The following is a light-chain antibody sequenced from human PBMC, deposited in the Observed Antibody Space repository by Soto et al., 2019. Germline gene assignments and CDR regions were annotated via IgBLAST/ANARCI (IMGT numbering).Light chain of an antibody. CDR2: DAY. J-gene: IGKJ5*01. CDR3: QQCNNWPGT. Sequence: EIVLTQSPSTLSLSAGERATLSCRASQSVSSYLAWYQQQPGKAPSLLIYDAYNMATGIPARFSGSGSGTDFTLTITTLEPEDFAVYYGQQCNNWPGTFGQGTRLDIK. V-gene: IGKV3-11*01. CDR1: QSVSSY.